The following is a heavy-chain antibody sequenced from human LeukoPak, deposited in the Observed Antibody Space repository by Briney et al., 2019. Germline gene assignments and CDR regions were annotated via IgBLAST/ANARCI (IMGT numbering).Heavy chain of an antibody. J-gene: IGHJ4*02. Sequence: SGTLFLTCAVSGGSISSSNWWSWVRQPPGKGLEWIGEIYHSGSTNYNPSLKSRVTISVDKSKNQFSLKLSSVTAADTAVYYCARAAGIAGRTTFDYWGQGTLVTVSS. D-gene: IGHD6-6*01. CDR1: GGSISSSNW. CDR3: ARAAGIAGRTTFDY. CDR2: IYHSGST. V-gene: IGHV4-4*02.